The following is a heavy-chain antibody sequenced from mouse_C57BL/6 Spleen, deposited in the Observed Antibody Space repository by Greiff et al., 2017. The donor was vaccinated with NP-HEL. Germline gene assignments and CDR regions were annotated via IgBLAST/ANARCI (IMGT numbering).Heavy chain of an antibody. V-gene: IGHV1-7*01. CDR2: INPSSGYT. J-gene: IGHJ4*01. CDR1: GYTFTSYW. D-gene: IGHD1-1*01. CDR3: ATTVVAYYYAMDY. Sequence: VQLVESGAELAKPGASVKLSCKASGYTFTSYWMHWVKQRPGQGLEWIGYINPSSGYTKYNQKFKDKATLTADKSSSTAYMQLSSLTYEDSAVYYCATTVVAYYYAMDYWGQGTSVTVSS.